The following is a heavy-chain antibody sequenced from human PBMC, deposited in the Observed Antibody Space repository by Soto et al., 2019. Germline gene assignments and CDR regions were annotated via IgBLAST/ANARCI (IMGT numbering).Heavy chain of an antibody. CDR1: GGSISSYY. D-gene: IGHD2-2*01. Sequence: SETLSLTCTVSGGSISSYYWSWIRQPPGKGLEWIGYIYYSGSTNYNPSLKSRVTISVDTSKNQFSLKLSSVTAADTAVYYCAREGGYCSSTSCYHYYYYMDVWGKGTTVTVSS. CDR2: IYYSGST. CDR3: AREGGYCSSTSCYHYYYYMDV. V-gene: IGHV4-59*01. J-gene: IGHJ6*03.